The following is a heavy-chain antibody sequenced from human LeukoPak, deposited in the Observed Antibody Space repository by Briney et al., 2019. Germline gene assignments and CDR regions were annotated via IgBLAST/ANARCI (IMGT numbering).Heavy chain of an antibody. J-gene: IGHJ5*02. CDR3: ARVPAAANWFDP. CDR1: GFTFSSYS. V-gene: IGHV3-21*01. CDR2: ISSSSSYI. D-gene: IGHD2-2*01. Sequence: GESLRLSCAASGFTFSSYSMNWVRQAPGKGLEWVSSISSSSSYIYYADSVKGRFTISRDNAKNSLYLQMNSLRAEDTAVYYCARVPAAANWFDPWGQGTLVTVSS.